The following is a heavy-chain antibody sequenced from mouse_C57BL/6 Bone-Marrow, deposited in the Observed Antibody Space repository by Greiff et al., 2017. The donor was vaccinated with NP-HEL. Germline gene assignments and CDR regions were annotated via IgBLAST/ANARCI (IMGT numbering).Heavy chain of an antibody. J-gene: IGHJ3*01. D-gene: IGHD2-4*01. CDR1: GFTFSDYY. CDR3: ARDDYDVAWFAY. Sequence: EVKLMESGGGLVQPGGSLKLSCAASGFTFSDYYMYWVRQTPEKRLEWVAYISNGGGSTYYPDTVKGRFTISRDNAKNTLYLQMSRLKSEDTAMYYCARDDYDVAWFAYWGQGTLVTVSA. V-gene: IGHV5-12*01. CDR2: ISNGGGST.